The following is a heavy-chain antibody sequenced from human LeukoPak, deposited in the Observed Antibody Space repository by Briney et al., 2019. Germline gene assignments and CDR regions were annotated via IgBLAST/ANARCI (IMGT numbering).Heavy chain of an antibody. CDR1: GFTFSNYE. CDR2: IYSGVGT. V-gene: IGHV3-53*01. J-gene: IGHJ4*02. Sequence: GGSLRLSCAASGFTFSNYEMNWVRQAPGKGLEWVSIIYSGVGTYYADSVKGRFTISRDDSKNTLYLQMNSLRAEDTAVYYCARGWLFDYWGQGTLVTVSS. D-gene: IGHD5-24*01. CDR3: ARGWLFDY.